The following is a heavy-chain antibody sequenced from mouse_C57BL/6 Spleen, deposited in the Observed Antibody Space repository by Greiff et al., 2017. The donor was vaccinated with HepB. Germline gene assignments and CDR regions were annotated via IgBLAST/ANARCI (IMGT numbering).Heavy chain of an antibody. CDR2: INPNNGGT. Sequence: VQLQQSGPELVKPGASVKISCKASGYTFTDYYMNWVKQSHGKSLEWIGDINPNNGGTSYTQKFKGKATLTVDKSSSTAYMELRSLTAEDSAVYYCARSRKLGDYWGQGTSVTVSS. CDR3: ARSRKLGDY. V-gene: IGHV1-26*01. CDR1: GYTFTDYY. J-gene: IGHJ4*01.